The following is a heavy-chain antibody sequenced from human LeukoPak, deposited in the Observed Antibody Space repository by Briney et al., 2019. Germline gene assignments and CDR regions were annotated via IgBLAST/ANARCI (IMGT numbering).Heavy chain of an antibody. Sequence: GRSLRLSCAASGFTFSSYGMHWVRQAPGKGLEWVAIIRFDGSNIHYADSVKGRFTISRDNSKNTLYLQMNSLRAEDTAVYYCVRDGVGATTYFGYFDHWGQGNLVTVSS. J-gene: IGHJ4*02. D-gene: IGHD1-26*01. V-gene: IGHV3-33*08. CDR2: IRFDGSNI. CDR3: VRDGVGATTYFGYFDH. CDR1: GFTFSSYG.